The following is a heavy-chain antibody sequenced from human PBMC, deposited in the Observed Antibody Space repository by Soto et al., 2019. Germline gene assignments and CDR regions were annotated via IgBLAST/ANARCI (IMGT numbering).Heavy chain of an antibody. J-gene: IGHJ5*02. CDR2: ISGSGGST. Sequence: GGSLRLSCAASGFTFGTYAMSWVRQAPGKGLDWVSTISGSGGSTYYADSVKGRFTISRDNSKNTLYLQMNSLRAEDTAVYYCAKIPYGYVPHNWFDPWGQGTLVTVSS. V-gene: IGHV3-23*01. CDR3: AKIPYGYVPHNWFDP. D-gene: IGHD5-18*01. CDR1: GFTFGTYA.